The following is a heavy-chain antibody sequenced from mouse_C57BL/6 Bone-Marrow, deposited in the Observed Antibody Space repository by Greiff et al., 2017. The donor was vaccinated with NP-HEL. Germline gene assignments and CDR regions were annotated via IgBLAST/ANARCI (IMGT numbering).Heavy chain of an antibody. V-gene: IGHV5-12*01. Sequence: EVMLVESGGGLVQPGGSLKLSCAASGFTFSDYYMYWVRQTPEKRLEWVAYISNGGGSTYYPDTVKGRFTISRDNAKNTLYLQMRRLKSEDTAMYYCARHEGYYGSSYGYCDVWGTGTTVTVSS. CDR2: ISNGGGST. D-gene: IGHD1-1*01. J-gene: IGHJ1*03. CDR1: GFTFSDYY. CDR3: ARHEGYYGSSYGYCDV.